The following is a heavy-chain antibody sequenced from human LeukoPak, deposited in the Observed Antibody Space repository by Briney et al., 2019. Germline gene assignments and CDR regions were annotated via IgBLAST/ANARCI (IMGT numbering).Heavy chain of an antibody. Sequence: GGSLRLSCAASGFTFSDYYMSWIRQAPGKGLEWVSYISSSGSTIYYADSVKGRFTISRDNAKNSLYLQMNSLRAEDTAVYYCARDVEQLFGVRLSGYFDYWGQGTLVTVSS. V-gene: IGHV3-11*01. J-gene: IGHJ4*02. CDR2: ISSSGSTI. CDR3: ARDVEQLFGVRLSGYFDY. CDR1: GFTFSDYY. D-gene: IGHD6-6*01.